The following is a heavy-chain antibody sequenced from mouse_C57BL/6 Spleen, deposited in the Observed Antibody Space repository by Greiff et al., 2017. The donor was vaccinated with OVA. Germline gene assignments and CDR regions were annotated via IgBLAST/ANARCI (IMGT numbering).Heavy chain of an antibody. D-gene: IGHD1-1*01. CDR1: GFNIKDYY. CDR2: IDPEDGET. Sequence: VQLQQSGAELVKPGASVKLSCTASGFNIKDYYMHWVKQRTEQGLEWIGRIDPEDGETKYAPKFQGKANITADTSSNTAYLQLSSLTSEHTAVYYCARSRYYGSSLFYYFDYWGQGTTLTVSS. J-gene: IGHJ2*01. CDR3: ARSRYYGSSLFYYFDY. V-gene: IGHV14-2*01.